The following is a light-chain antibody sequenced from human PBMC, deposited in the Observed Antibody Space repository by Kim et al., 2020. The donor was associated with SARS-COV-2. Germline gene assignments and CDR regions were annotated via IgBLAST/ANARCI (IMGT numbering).Light chain of an antibody. Sequence: QSALTQPASVSGSPGQSITISCTGTSSDVGSYNLVSWYQQHPGKAPKLMIYEASKRPSGVSSRFSGSKSGNTASLTISGLQAEDEADYYCCSYAGSSTLVFGGGTQLTVL. CDR1: SSDVGSYNL. CDR3: CSYAGSSTLV. CDR2: EAS. V-gene: IGLV2-23*01. J-gene: IGLJ2*01.